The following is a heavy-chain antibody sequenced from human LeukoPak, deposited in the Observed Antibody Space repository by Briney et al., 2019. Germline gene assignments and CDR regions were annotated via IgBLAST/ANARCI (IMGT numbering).Heavy chain of an antibody. Sequence: SETLSLTCSVSGGFLMSYYWTWIRQSAGKGLEFIGRTYTSGSTDYNPSLKSRITLSIDRSKNQFSLKLRSVTAADTAIYYCARGSMVRVFDSWGQGTRVSVSS. V-gene: IGHV4-4*07. D-gene: IGHD3-10*01. CDR3: ARGSMVRVFDS. J-gene: IGHJ5*01. CDR2: TYTSGST. CDR1: GGFLMSYY.